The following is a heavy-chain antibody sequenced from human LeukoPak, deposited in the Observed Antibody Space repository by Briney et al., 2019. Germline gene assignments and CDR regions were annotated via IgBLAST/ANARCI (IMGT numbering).Heavy chain of an antibody. D-gene: IGHD6-19*01. CDR1: GFTFSSYS. Sequence: GGSLRLSCAASGFTFSSYSMNWVRQAPGKGLEWVSSISSSSSYIYYADSVKGRLTISRDNAKNTLYLKMNSLRAEDTAVYYCARIAEGIAVAGTRYYYYYMDVWGKGTTVTVSS. J-gene: IGHJ6*03. CDR3: ARIAEGIAVAGTRYYYYYMDV. V-gene: IGHV3-21*03. CDR2: ISSSSSYI.